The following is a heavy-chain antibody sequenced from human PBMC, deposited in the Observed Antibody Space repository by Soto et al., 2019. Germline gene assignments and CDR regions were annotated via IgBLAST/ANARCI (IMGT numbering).Heavy chain of an antibody. D-gene: IGHD6-19*01. V-gene: IGHV1-18*04. Sequence: QVQLVQSGAEMKKPGASVKVSCKASGYTFTNYGISWVRQAPGQGLEWMGWVSGYNGNTNYAQKLWGRVTMTTDTSTSTAYMELRTLRSDDTAVYYCARDEGSHGFDSWGQGTLVTVSS. CDR2: VSGYNGNT. CDR1: GYTFTNYG. J-gene: IGHJ4*02. CDR3: ARDEGSHGFDS.